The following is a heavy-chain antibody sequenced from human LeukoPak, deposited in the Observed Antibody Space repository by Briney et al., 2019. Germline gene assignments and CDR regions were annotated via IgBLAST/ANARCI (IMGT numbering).Heavy chain of an antibody. J-gene: IGHJ4*02. V-gene: IGHV1-2*02. CDR3: ARDIKWLLKSPDFTFGGAKRGY. CDR1: GYTFTSYY. CDR2: INPNSGGT. Sequence: ASVKVSCKASGYTFTSYYMHWVRQAPGQGLEWMGWINPNSGGTNYAQKFQGRVTMTRDTSISTAYMELSRLRSDDTAVYYCARDIKWLLKSPDFTFGGAKRGYWGQGTLVTVSS. D-gene: IGHD3-16*01.